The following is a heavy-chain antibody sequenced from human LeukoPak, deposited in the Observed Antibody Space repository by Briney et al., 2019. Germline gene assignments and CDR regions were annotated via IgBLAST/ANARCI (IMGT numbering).Heavy chain of an antibody. Sequence: GGSLRLSCVASGFTFSSYAMHWVRQAPGKGLEWVAVISYDGSNKYYPDSVKGRFTISRDNSKNTLYLQMNSLRAEDTAVYYCARDRDSSGAMDVWGQGTTVTVSS. CDR1: GFTFSSYA. J-gene: IGHJ6*02. CDR2: ISYDGSNK. V-gene: IGHV3-30-3*01. D-gene: IGHD6-19*01. CDR3: ARDRDSSGAMDV.